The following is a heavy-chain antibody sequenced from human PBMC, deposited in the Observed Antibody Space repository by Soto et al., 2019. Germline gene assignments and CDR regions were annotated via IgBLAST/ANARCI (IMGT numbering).Heavy chain of an antibody. Sequence: QTGGSLRLSCAASGFTFSSYGMHWVRQAPGKGLEWVAVIWYDGSNKYYADSVKGRFTISRDNSKNTLYLQMNSLRAEDTAVYYCARGGGTNYYYYGMDVWGQGTTVTVSS. V-gene: IGHV3-33*01. CDR2: IWYDGSNK. D-gene: IGHD1-7*01. J-gene: IGHJ6*02. CDR1: GFTFSSYG. CDR3: ARGGGTNYYYYGMDV.